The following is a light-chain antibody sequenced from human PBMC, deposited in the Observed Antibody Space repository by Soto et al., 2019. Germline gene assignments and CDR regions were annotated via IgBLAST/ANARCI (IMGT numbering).Light chain of an antibody. CDR1: QDISGW. V-gene: IGKV1-12*01. J-gene: IGKJ4*01. Sequence: IQMTQSPSSVSASVGDRVTITCRASQDISGWLAWYQQKPGEAPHLLIYAASTLQGGVPSRFSGSGSGTDYTLTISNLQPEDFATYYCQQANSFPRTVGGGTKVEIK. CDR2: AAS. CDR3: QQANSFPRT.